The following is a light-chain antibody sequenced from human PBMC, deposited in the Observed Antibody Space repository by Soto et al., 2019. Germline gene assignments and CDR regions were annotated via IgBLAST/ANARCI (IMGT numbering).Light chain of an antibody. CDR1: QSISSW. J-gene: IGKJ4*01. CDR2: KAS. V-gene: IGKV1-5*03. CDR3: QQYNSYTLT. Sequence: EIQMTQSASTMSASVGDRVTITCGASQSISSWLAWYQQKPGKAPKLLMYKASSLESGVPSRFSGSESGTEFTLTISSLKHDDGATYYCQQYNSYTLTFGGGTKVDI.